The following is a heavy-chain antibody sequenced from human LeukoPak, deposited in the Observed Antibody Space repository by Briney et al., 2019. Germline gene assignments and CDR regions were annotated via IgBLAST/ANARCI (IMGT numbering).Heavy chain of an antibody. CDR3: ARATLGYCSSTSCQDAFDI. D-gene: IGHD2-2*01. J-gene: IGHJ3*02. CDR1: GGSISSYY. Sequence: PSETLSLTCTVSGGSISSYYWSWIRQPPGKGLEWMGYIYYSGSTNYNPSLKSRVTISVDTSKNQFSLKLSSVTAADTAVYYCARATLGYCSSTSCQDAFDIWGQGTMVTVSS. V-gene: IGHV4-59*01. CDR2: IYYSGST.